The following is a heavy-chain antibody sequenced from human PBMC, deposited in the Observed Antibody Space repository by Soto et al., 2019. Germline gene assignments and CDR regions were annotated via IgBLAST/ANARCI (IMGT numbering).Heavy chain of an antibody. V-gene: IGHV3-74*01. CDR3: ARIGYDSSWYGTDFDY. CDR1: GFTFSSYW. CDR2: INSDGSST. J-gene: IGHJ4*02. D-gene: IGHD6-13*01. Sequence: EVQLVESGGGFVQPGGSLRLSCAASGFTFSSYWMHWVRQAPGKGLVWVSRINSDGSSTSYADSVKGRFTISRDNAKNTLYLQMNSLRAEDTAVYYCARIGYDSSWYGTDFDYWGQGTLVTVSS.